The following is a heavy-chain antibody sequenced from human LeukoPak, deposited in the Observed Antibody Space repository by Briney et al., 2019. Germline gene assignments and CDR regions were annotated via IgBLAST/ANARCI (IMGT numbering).Heavy chain of an antibody. V-gene: IGHV3-30-3*01. D-gene: IGHD3-10*01. J-gene: IGHJ4*02. CDR2: ISYDGSNK. CDR3: ARREFTAFDY. CDR1: GFTFSSYA. Sequence: PGRSLRLSCAASGFTFSSYAMHWVRQAPGKGLEWVAVISYDGSNKYYADSVKGRFTISRDNAKNSLYLQMNSLRAEDTAFYYCARREFTAFDYWGQGTLVTVSS.